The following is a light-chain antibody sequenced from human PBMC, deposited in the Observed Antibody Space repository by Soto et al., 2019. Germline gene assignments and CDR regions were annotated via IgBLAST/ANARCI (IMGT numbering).Light chain of an antibody. J-gene: IGLJ2*01. Sequence: QSALAQPPSVSGSPGQSVTISCTGTIGDVGGYNYVSWYQQHPGKAPKLMIYEVNVRPSGVPDRFSGSKSGNTASLTVSGLQAEDEADYYCSSSAGSNNLGVFGGGTKLTVL. CDR2: EVN. V-gene: IGLV2-8*01. CDR1: IGDVGGYNY. CDR3: SSSAGSNNLGV.